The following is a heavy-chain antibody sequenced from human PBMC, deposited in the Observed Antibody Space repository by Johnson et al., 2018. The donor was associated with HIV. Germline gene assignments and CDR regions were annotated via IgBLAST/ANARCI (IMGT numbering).Heavy chain of an antibody. CDR1: GFTFSSYW. V-gene: IGHV3-74*01. CDR2: INSDGRST. J-gene: IGHJ3*02. Sequence: VQLVESGGGLVQPGGSLRLSCAASGFTFSSYWMHWVRQAPGKGLVWVSRINSDGRSTSYADSVKGRFTISRDNAKNTLYLQMDSLGAEDTAVYYCAIVQLLADDVFNIWGQGTMVTVSS. CDR3: AIVQLLADDVFNI. D-gene: IGHD3-10*01.